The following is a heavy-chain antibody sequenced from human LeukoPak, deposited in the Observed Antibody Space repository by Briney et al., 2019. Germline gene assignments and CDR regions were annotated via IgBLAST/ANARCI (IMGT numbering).Heavy chain of an antibody. Sequence: ASVKVSCKASGHTFTGYYMHWVRQAPGQGLEWMGWINPNSGGTNYAQKFQGRVTMTRDTSISTAYMELSRLRSDDTAVYYCARDLGSEGTMIVVVIGASDIWGQGTMVTVSS. D-gene: IGHD3-22*01. CDR1: GHTFTGYY. CDR2: INPNSGGT. J-gene: IGHJ3*02. V-gene: IGHV1-2*02. CDR3: ARDLGSEGTMIVVVIGASDI.